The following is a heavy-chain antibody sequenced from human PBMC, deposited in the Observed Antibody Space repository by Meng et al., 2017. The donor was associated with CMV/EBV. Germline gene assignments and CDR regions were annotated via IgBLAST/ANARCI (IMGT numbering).Heavy chain of an antibody. CDR2: MNPNSGNT. CDR3: ARGVIVGATGWFHP. D-gene: IGHD1-26*01. Sequence: SRYTFTSYAIHGVRQSTGQGLEWMGWMNPNSGNTCYAHKFHGRVTMTRHTSRSTAYMELSSLLSEDTAVYYCARGVIVGATGWFHPWGQGTLVTVSS. CDR1: RYTFTSYA. V-gene: IGHV1-8*01. J-gene: IGHJ5*02.